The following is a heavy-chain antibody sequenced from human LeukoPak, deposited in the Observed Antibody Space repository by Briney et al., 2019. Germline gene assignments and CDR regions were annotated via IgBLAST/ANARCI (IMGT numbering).Heavy chain of an antibody. CDR3: ARDNDRKDDS. CDR1: GFTFSSYS. Sequence: GGSLRLSCAASGFTFSSYSMNWVRQAPGKGLEWVSSTSSSSNYIYYADSVKGRFTISRDNAKNSLYLQMNNLRVEDTAVYYCARDNDRKDDSWGQGTLVTVSS. D-gene: IGHD3-16*01. J-gene: IGHJ5*02. V-gene: IGHV3-21*01. CDR2: TSSSSNYI.